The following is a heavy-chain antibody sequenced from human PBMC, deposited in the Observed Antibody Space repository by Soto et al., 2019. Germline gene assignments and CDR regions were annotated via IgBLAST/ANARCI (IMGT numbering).Heavy chain of an antibody. CDR1: GGTFSSYT. J-gene: IGHJ6*03. Sequence: GASVKVSCKASGGTFSSYTISWVRQAPGQELESMGRTIPILGIANYAQKFQGRVTITADKSTSTAYMELSSLRSEDTAVYYCARDGRDYGSGSYAYYYYYYMDVWGKGTTVTVSS. CDR3: ARDGRDYGSGSYAYYYYYYMDV. D-gene: IGHD3-10*01. V-gene: IGHV1-69*04. CDR2: TIPILGIA.